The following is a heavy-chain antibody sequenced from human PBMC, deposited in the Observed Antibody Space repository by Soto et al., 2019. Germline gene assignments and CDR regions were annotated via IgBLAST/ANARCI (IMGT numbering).Heavy chain of an antibody. CDR3: ARVYYSNLPYYFYYMDV. CDR2: SSSSSTYI. Sequence: GGSLRLSCAASGFTFSSYSMNWVRQAPGKGLEWVSSSSSSSTYIYYADSVKGRFTISRDNAKNSLYLQMNSLRAEDTAVYFCARVYYSNLPYYFYYMDVWGQGTTVTVSS. D-gene: IGHD4-4*01. J-gene: IGHJ6*02. CDR1: GFTFSSYS. V-gene: IGHV3-21*01.